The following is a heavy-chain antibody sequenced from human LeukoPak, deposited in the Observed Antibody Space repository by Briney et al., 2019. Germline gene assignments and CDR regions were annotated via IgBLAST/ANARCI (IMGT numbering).Heavy chain of an antibody. CDR2: IYYSGST. CDR3: ARQGYSSGWFYFDY. CDR1: GGSISSYY. D-gene: IGHD6-19*01. J-gene: IGHJ4*02. Sequence: SEILSLTCTVSGGSISSYYWSWIRQPPGKGLEWIGYIYYSGSTNYNPSLKSRVTISMDTSKNQFSLKLNSVTAADTAVYYCARQGYSSGWFYFDYWGQGTLVTVSS. V-gene: IGHV4-59*08.